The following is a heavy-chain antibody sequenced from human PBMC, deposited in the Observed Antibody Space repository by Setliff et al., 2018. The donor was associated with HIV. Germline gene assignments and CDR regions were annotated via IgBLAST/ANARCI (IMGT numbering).Heavy chain of an antibody. CDR3: ARGGFNHAFDI. Sequence: PGGSLRLSCAASGFTFSSYWMHWVRQAPGKGLVWVSRLNNDGTDTIYADSVKGRFTISRDNAKSTVYLQMGSLSADDTAVYYCARGGFNHAFDIWGQGTMVTVSS. CDR1: GFTFSSYW. J-gene: IGHJ3*02. CDR2: LNNDGTDT. V-gene: IGHV3-74*01. D-gene: IGHD2-15*01.